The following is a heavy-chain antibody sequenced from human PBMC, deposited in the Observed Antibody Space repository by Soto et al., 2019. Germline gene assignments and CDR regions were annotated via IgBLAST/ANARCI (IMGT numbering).Heavy chain of an antibody. J-gene: IGHJ6*02. CDR1: GFTFSSYS. D-gene: IGHD6-6*01. V-gene: IGHV3-21*01. CDR3: ARDPLVTYYYYYGMDV. Sequence: GGSLSLSCAASGFTFSSYSMNWVRQAPGKGLEWVSSIGSSSSYIYYADSVKGRFTISRDNAKNSLYLQMNSLRAEDTAVYYCARDPLVTYYYYYGMDVWGQGTTVTVSS. CDR2: IGSSSSYI.